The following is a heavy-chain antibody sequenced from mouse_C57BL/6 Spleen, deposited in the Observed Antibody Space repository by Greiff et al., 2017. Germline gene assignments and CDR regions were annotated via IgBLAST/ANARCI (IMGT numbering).Heavy chain of an antibody. CDR1: GYAFSSSW. CDR2: IYPGDGDT. Sequence: LQESGPELVKPGASVKISCKASGYAFSSSWMNWVKQRPGKGLEWIGRIYPGDGDTNYNGKFKGKATLTADKSSSTAYMQRSSLTSEDSAVYCCARSYYSFEYGGQGTTLTVSS. D-gene: IGHD2-12*01. CDR3: ARSYYSFEY. J-gene: IGHJ2*01. V-gene: IGHV1-82*01.